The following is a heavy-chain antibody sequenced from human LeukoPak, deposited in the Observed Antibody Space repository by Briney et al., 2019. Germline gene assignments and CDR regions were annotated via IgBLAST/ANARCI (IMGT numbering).Heavy chain of an antibody. D-gene: IGHD3-22*01. V-gene: IGHV4-59*01. Sequence: PSETLSLTCTVSGGSISSYYWSWIRQPPGKGLEWIGYIYYSGSTNYNPSLKSRVTISVDTSKNQFSLKLSSVAAADTAVYYCARGRHYYDSSGYYTGYYYYMDVWGKGTTVTVSS. CDR1: GGSISSYY. J-gene: IGHJ6*03. CDR3: ARGRHYYDSSGYYTGYYYYMDV. CDR2: IYYSGST.